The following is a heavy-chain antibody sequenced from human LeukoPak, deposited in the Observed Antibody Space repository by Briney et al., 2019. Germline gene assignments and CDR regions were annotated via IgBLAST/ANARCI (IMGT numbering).Heavy chain of an antibody. CDR3: ARLAPSSGYYPIDY. V-gene: IGHV3-53*01. CDR1: GFTVSSNY. J-gene: IGHJ4*02. D-gene: IGHD3-22*01. CDR2: IYSGGST. Sequence: GGSLRLSCAASGFTVSSNYMSCVRQAPGKGLEWVSVIYSGGSTYYADSVKGRFTISRDNSKNTLYLQMNSLRAEDTAVYYCARLAPSSGYYPIDYWGQGTLVTVSS.